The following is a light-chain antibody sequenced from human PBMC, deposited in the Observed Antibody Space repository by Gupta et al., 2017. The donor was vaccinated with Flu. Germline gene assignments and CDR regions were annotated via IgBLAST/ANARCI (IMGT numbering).Light chain of an antibody. CDR3: AAWDDTLSGRGV. CDR1: NSNSGRNY. V-gene: IGLV1-47*01. CDR2: GND. Sequence: QSVLTQAPSLTGTPGQRVPISCSGSNSNSGRNYVFCYHQLPRHAPNLLICGNDNRPSGVPARFSASNSATSAALAIIGLRSEEEGHYYCAAWDDTLSGRGVFGGGTRVTVL. J-gene: IGLJ3*02.